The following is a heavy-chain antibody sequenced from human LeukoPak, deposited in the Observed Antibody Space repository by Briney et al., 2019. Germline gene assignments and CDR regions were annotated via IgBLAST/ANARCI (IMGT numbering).Heavy chain of an antibody. J-gene: IGHJ6*02. Sequence: GGSLRLSCAASGFTFSGYSMNWVRQAPGKGLEWVSYISSSSSTIYYADSVKGRFTISRDNAKNSLYLQMNSLRDGDTAVYYCARDDSSGGREYYYGMDVWGQGTTVTVSS. D-gene: IGHD2-15*01. CDR3: ARDDSSGGREYYYGMDV. CDR2: ISSSSSTI. V-gene: IGHV3-48*02. CDR1: GFTFSGYS.